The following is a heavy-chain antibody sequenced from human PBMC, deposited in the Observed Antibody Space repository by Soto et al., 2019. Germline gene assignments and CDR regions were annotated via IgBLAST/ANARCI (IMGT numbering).Heavy chain of an antibody. Sequence: SVKVSCKASGGTFSSYTISWVRQAPGQGLEWMGRIIPILGIANYAQKFQGRVTITADKSTSTAYMELSSLRSEDTAVYYCARSEYSSSQKHAFVIWGQGTMVTVSS. CDR2: IIPILGIA. CDR1: GGTFSSYT. J-gene: IGHJ3*02. CDR3: ARSEYSSSQKHAFVI. V-gene: IGHV1-69*02. D-gene: IGHD6-6*01.